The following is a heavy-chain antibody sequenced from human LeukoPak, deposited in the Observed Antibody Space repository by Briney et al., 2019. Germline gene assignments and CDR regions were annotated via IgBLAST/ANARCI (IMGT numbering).Heavy chain of an antibody. D-gene: IGHD4-17*01. Sequence: PGRSLRLSCVASGFTFSNYWMHWVRQAPGKGLVWVSRINSDGRSTKYADSVKGRFTISRDNAKNTLYLQMNSLSAEDTAVYYCVRDRAVSPFPPDAFDMWGQGTMVTVAS. CDR1: GFTFSNYW. CDR3: VRDRAVSPFPPDAFDM. J-gene: IGHJ3*02. CDR2: INSDGRST. V-gene: IGHV3-74*01.